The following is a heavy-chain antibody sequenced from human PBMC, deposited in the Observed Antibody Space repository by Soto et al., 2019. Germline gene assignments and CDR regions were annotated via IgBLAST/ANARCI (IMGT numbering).Heavy chain of an antibody. CDR2: INTYNGNT. CDR3: AMVDVYVTPSPQDV. CDR1: GYTFTRYG. Sequence: VQLVQSGAEVKNPGASVKVSCKASGYTFTRYGIGWARQAPGQGLEWMGWINTYNGNTNYAQNVQGRVTLTTDTSTSTAYVALRRLRSNDTAIYYCAMVDVYVTPSPQDVWGQGTTVIVSS. D-gene: IGHD3-16*01. J-gene: IGHJ6*02. V-gene: IGHV1-18*01.